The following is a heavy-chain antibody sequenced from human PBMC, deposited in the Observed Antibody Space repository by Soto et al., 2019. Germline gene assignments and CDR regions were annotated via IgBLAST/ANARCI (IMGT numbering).Heavy chain of an antibody. D-gene: IGHD2-21*01. CDR3: ARRDHIAYYYGMDV. J-gene: IGHJ6*02. V-gene: IGHV3-74*01. Sequence: EVQLVESGGGLFQPGGSLRLSCAASAFTFSSYWLNWFRQAPGKGPVWVSRINSDGSITGYADSVKGRFTICRDNAKNTLYLQMNSLSAADTAVYYCARRDHIAYYYGMDVWGQGTTVTVSS. CDR2: INSDGSIT. CDR1: AFTFSSYW.